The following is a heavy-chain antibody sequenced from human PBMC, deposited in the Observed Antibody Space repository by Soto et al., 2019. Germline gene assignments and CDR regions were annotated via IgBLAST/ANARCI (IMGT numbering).Heavy chain of an antibody. CDR2: IAYDGSEK. D-gene: IGHD1-26*01. CDR1: GFKFTDFA. Sequence: GQLVESGGGEVQPGRSLRLSCAASGFKFTDFALHWVRQAPGKGLEWVAIIAYDGSEKHYADSVKGRFATSRDNPKDPLYLEMNSLRPEDAAVYFCARRAWHSYYAIDVWGQGTTVTVFS. J-gene: IGHJ6*02. CDR3: ARRAWHSYYAIDV. V-gene: IGHV3-30*09.